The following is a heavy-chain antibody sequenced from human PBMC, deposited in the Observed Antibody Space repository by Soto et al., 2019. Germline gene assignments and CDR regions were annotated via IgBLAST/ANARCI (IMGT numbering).Heavy chain of an antibody. V-gene: IGHV1-58*01. CDR1: GFTFTSSA. CDR2: IVVGSGNT. Sequence: ASVKVSCKASGFTFTSSAVQWVRQARGQRLEWIGWIVVGSGNTNYAQKFQERVTITRDMSTSTAYMELSSLRSEDTAVYYCAAAWGDFWSGYYYYYYGMDVWGQGTTVTVSS. D-gene: IGHD3-3*01. J-gene: IGHJ6*02. CDR3: AAAWGDFWSGYYYYYYGMDV.